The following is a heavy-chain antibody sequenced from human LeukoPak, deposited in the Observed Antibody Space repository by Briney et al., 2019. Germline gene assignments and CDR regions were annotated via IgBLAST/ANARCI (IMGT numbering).Heavy chain of an antibody. CDR3: ARKTAAEYFDY. CDR1: GGPFSGYY. V-gene: IGHV4-34*01. Sequence: PSETLSLTCAVYGGPFSGYYWSWIRQPPGKGLEWIGEINHSGSTNYNPSPKSRVTISVDTSKNQFSLKLSSVTAADTAVYYCARKTAAEYFDYWGQGTLVTVSS. J-gene: IGHJ4*02. CDR2: INHSGST. D-gene: IGHD2-2*01.